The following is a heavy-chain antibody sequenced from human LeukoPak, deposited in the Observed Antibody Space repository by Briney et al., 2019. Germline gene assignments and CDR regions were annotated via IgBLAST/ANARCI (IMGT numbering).Heavy chain of an antibody. J-gene: IGHJ4*02. V-gene: IGHV3-48*01. CDR3: ARDSYGSLTDY. Sequence: GGSLRLSCAASGFTFSSYSVNWVRQAPGKGLEWVSYISSSSSTIYYADSVKGRFTISRDNAKNSLYLQMNSLRAEDTAVYYCARDSYGSLTDYWGQGTLVTVSS. D-gene: IGHD5-18*01. CDR1: GFTFSSYS. CDR2: ISSSSSTI.